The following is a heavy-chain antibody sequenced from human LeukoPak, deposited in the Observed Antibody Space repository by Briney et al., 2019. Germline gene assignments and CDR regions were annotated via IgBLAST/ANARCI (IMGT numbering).Heavy chain of an antibody. CDR2: INPNSGGT. V-gene: IGHV1-2*02. D-gene: IGHD4-11*01. CDR3: ARVIQAVTTSYDYYYYYMDV. Sequence: GASVKVSCKASGYTFTGYYMHWVRQAPGQGLEWMGWINPNSGGTNYAQKFQGRVTMTRDTSISTAYMELSRLRSDDTAVYYCARVIQAVTTSYDYYYYYMDVWGKGTTVTVSS. J-gene: IGHJ6*03. CDR1: GYTFTGYY.